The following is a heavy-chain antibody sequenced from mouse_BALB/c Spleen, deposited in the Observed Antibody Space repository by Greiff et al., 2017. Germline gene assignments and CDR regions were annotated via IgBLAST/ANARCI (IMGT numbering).Heavy chain of an antibody. CDR3: ARNFYGSSPYAMDY. V-gene: IGHV2-2*02. CDR2: IWSGGST. Sequence: QVQLKESGPGLVQPSQSLSITCTVSGFSLTSYGVHWVRQSPGKGLEWLGVIWSGGSTDYNAAFISRLSISKDNSKSQVFFKMNSLQANDTAIYYCARNFYGSSPYAMDYWGQGTSVTVSS. CDR1: GFSLTSYG. J-gene: IGHJ4*01. D-gene: IGHD1-1*01.